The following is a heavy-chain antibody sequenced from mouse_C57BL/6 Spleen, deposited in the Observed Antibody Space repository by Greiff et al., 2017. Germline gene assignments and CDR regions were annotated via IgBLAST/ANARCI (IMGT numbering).Heavy chain of an antibody. CDR1: GYTFTSYW. Sequence: VQLQQPGAELVKPGASVKLSCKASGYTFTSYWMHWVKQRPGQGLEWIGMIHPNSGSTNYNEKFKSKATLTVDKSSSTAYMQLSSLTSEDSAVYYCARPTTVVATEYWGQGTTLTVSS. V-gene: IGHV1-64*01. D-gene: IGHD1-1*01. CDR3: ARPTTVVATEY. CDR2: IHPNSGST. J-gene: IGHJ2*01.